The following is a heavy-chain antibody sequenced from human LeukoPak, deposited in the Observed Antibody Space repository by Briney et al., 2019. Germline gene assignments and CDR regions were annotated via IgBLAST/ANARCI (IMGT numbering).Heavy chain of an antibody. D-gene: IGHD3-3*01. V-gene: IGHV3-15*01. CDR3: TTDFYDFWSGSFDY. CDR2: IKSKTDGGTT. Sequence: GGSLRLSCAASGFTFSDAWMIWVRQAPGKGLEWVGRIKSKTDGGTTDYAAPVKGRFTISRDDSKNTLYLQMNSLKTEDTAVYYCTTDFYDFWSGSFDYWGQGTLVTVSS. CDR1: GFTFSDAW. J-gene: IGHJ4*02.